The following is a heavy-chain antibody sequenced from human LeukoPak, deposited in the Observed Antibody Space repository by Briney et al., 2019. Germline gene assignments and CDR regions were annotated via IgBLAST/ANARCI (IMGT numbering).Heavy chain of an antibody. D-gene: IGHD6-19*01. Sequence: GGSLRLSCAVSGFTFSSYAMSWVRHAPGKGLEWVSAISGSGGSTYYADSVKGRFTISRDNSKNTLYLQMNSLRAEDTAVYYCAKDGYSSGVDYWGQGTLVTVSS. CDR3: AKDGYSSGVDY. CDR2: ISGSGGST. J-gene: IGHJ4*02. V-gene: IGHV3-23*01. CDR1: GFTFSSYA.